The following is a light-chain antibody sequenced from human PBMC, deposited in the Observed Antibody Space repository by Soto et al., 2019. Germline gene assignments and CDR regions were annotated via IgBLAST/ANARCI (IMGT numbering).Light chain of an antibody. CDR2: EFT. J-gene: IGLJ3*02. Sequence: QSALTQPASVSGSPGQSITTSCTGTSSDIGAYNYVSWYQQHPGKAPKLIIYEFTNRPSGVANRFSGSKSGNTASLTISGLQAEDEADYYCSSYTISRWVFGGGTKVTVL. CDR3: SSYTISRWV. CDR1: SSDIGAYNY. V-gene: IGLV2-14*01.